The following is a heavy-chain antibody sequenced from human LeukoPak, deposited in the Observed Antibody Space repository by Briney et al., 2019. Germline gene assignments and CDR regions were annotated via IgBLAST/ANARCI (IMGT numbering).Heavy chain of an antibody. CDR1: GFTFSSYA. CDR2: ISGSGGST. Sequence: GGSLRLSCAASGFTFSSYAMSWVRQAPGKGLEWVSAISGSGGSTYYADSVKGRFTISRDNSENTLFLQMNSLRAEDTAVYYCARDSDSHYYFDYWGQGTLVTVSS. D-gene: IGHD1-26*01. J-gene: IGHJ4*02. V-gene: IGHV3-23*01. CDR3: ARDSDSHYYFDY.